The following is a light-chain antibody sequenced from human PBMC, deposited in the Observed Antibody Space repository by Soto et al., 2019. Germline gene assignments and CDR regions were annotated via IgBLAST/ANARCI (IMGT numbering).Light chain of an antibody. CDR2: DAS. CDR1: QSVSSN. Sequence: EIVMTQSPATLSVSPRERATLSCRASQSVSSNLAWYQQKPGQAPRLHIYDASNRATGIPARFSGSGSGTDFTLTISSLEPEDFAVYYCQQRSNWPITFGQGTRLEIK. V-gene: IGKV3-11*01. CDR3: QQRSNWPIT. J-gene: IGKJ5*01.